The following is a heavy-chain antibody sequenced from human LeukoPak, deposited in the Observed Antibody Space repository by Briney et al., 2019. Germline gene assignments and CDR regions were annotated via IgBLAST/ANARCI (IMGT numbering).Heavy chain of an antibody. J-gene: IGHJ6*02. CDR2: IKSKTDGGTT. Sequence: GGSLRLSCAASGFTFSNAWMSWVRQAPGKGLEWVGRIKSKTDGGTTDYAAPVKGRFTISRDDSKNTLYPQMNSLKTEDTAVCYCTTGTSNWDDPYYYYGMDVWGQGTTVTVSS. CDR1: GFTFSNAW. V-gene: IGHV3-15*01. D-gene: IGHD7-27*01. CDR3: TTGTSNWDDPYYYYGMDV.